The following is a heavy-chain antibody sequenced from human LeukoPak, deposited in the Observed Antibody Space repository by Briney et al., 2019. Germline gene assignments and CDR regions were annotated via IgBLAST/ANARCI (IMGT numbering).Heavy chain of an antibody. CDR1: GGSISSYY. CDR3: ARAGAYDFWSGYYSTGGMDV. V-gene: IGHV4-59*01. J-gene: IGHJ6*02. D-gene: IGHD3-3*01. Sequence: SETLSLTCTVSGGSISSYYWSWIRQPPGKGLEWIGYIYYSGSTNYNPSLKSRVTISVDTSKNQFSLKLSSVTAADTAVYYCARAGAYDFWSGYYSTGGMDVWGQGTTVTVSS. CDR2: IYYSGST.